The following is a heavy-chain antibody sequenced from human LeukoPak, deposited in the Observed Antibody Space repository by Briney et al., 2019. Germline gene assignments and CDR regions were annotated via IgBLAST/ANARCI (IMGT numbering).Heavy chain of an antibody. V-gene: IGHV4-39*01. CDR2: IYDSGST. Sequence: KASETLSLTCTVSGDSISSSGYYWGWIRQPPGKGLEWIGSIYDSGSTYYNPSLKSRLTISVDTSKNQFTLKLSSVTAADTAVYYCGRLLGVDYWGPGTRVTVSS. CDR1: GDSISSSGYY. CDR3: GRLLGVDY. D-gene: IGHD3-16*01. J-gene: IGHJ4*02.